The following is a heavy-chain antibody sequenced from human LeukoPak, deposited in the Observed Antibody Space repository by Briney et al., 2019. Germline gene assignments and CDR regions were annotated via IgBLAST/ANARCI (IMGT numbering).Heavy chain of an antibody. CDR3: TTDQVDDFWSGYQYQFDY. Sequence: GGSLRLSCAASGFTFSGSAMHWVRQASGKGLEWVGRIRSKANSYATAYAASVKGRFTISRDDSKNTAYLQMNSLKTEDTAVYYCTTDQVDDFWSGYQYQFDYWGQGTQVTVSS. CDR2: IRSKANSYAT. V-gene: IGHV3-73*01. D-gene: IGHD3-3*01. CDR1: GFTFSGSA. J-gene: IGHJ4*02.